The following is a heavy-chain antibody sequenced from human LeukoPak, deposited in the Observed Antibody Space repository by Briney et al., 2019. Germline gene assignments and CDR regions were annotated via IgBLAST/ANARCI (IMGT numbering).Heavy chain of an antibody. CDR1: GGSFSGYY. Sequence: PSETLSLTCAVYGGSFSGYYWSWIRQPPGKGLEWIGEINHSGSTNYNPSLKSRVTISVDTSKNQFSLKLSSVTAADTAVYYCARGGAYYDYVWGSYRHPDFDYWGQGTLVTVSS. CDR2: INHSGST. V-gene: IGHV4-34*01. D-gene: IGHD3-16*02. CDR3: ARGGAYYDYVWGSYRHPDFDY. J-gene: IGHJ4*02.